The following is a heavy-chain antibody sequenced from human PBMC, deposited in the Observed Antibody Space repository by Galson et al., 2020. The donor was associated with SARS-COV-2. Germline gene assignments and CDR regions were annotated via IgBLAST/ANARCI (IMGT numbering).Heavy chain of an antibody. CDR1: GDSFSDYY. J-gene: IGHJ4*02. Sequence: SETLSLTCVVSGDSFSDYYWSWIRHPPGQGLEWIGEINHSGSTNYNPSPKSRVIISVDTSKNQFSLKVTSVTAADTAVYYCSRVDKTRLFDYWGQGTLVTVSS. V-gene: IGHV4-34*01. CDR2: INHSGST. D-gene: IGHD2-2*01. CDR3: SRVDKTRLFDY.